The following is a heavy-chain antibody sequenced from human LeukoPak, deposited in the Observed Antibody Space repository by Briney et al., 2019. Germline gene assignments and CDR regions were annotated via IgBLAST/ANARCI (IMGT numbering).Heavy chain of an antibody. V-gene: IGHV3-11*01. Sequence: GGSLRLSCAASGFTFSDYYMSWIRQAPGKGLEWVSYISDTGSTIYYADSVKGRFTISRDNAKNSLYLQMNSLRAEDTAVYYCAKALRRYSSGWYDWFDPWGQGTLVTVSS. D-gene: IGHD6-19*01. CDR2: ISDTGSTI. J-gene: IGHJ5*02. CDR1: GFTFSDYY. CDR3: AKALRRYSSGWYDWFDP.